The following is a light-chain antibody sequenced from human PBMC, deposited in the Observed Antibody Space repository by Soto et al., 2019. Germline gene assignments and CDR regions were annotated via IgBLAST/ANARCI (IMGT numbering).Light chain of an antibody. CDR3: QQLNSYPPWT. Sequence: LTQSPSFLSASVGDRVTITCRASQGISSYLAWYQQKPGKAPKLLIYAASTLQSGVPSRFSGSGSGTEFTLTISSLQPEDFATYYCQQLNSYPPWTFGQGTKVEIK. V-gene: IGKV1-9*01. CDR1: QGISSY. J-gene: IGKJ1*01. CDR2: AAS.